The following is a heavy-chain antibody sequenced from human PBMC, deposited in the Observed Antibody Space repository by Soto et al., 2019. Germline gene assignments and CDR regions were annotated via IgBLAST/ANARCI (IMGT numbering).Heavy chain of an antibody. D-gene: IGHD6-19*01. CDR3: ARRTVNIRTFYSGLKTHCSDY. V-gene: IGHV4-39*01. Sequence: PSETLSLTCAVSGDSMSSSDYYWGWIRQPPGKGLEWIGSIYYSGSTYYNPSLQSRVAISVDTSKNQFSLKLKSVTAADTAIYYCARRTVNIRTFYSGLKTHCSDYCGQGVPVTVSS. CDR2: IYYSGST. J-gene: IGHJ4*02. CDR1: GDSMSSSDYY.